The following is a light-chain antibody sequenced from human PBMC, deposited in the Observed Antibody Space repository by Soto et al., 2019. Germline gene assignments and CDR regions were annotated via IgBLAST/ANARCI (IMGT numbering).Light chain of an antibody. V-gene: IGKV1-9*01. CDR1: QGISSY. Sequence: DIQLTQSPSFLSASVGDRVTITCRASQGISSYLAWYQQKPGKAPKLLIYAASTLQSGVPSRFSGSGYGKEFTLTISRLQPEDFATYYCQQLNSYPLTFGQGTRLEIK. CDR3: QQLNSYPLT. J-gene: IGKJ5*01. CDR2: AAS.